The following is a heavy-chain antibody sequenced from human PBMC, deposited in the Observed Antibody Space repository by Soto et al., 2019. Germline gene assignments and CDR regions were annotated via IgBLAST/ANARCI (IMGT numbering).Heavy chain of an antibody. V-gene: IGHV4-30-4*01. CDR2: IYYSGST. Sequence: PSETLSLTCSVSGGSISSGDYYWNWIRQPPGKGLEWIGHIYYSGSTYYNSSLKSRVTIPLDTSKNQFSLKLSSVTAADTAVYYCAGQPTAGSYYDLGSYYYYYGMDVWGQGTTVTVSS. J-gene: IGHJ6*02. CDR3: AGQPTAGSYYDLGSYYYYYGMDV. D-gene: IGHD3-10*01. CDR1: GGSISSGDYY.